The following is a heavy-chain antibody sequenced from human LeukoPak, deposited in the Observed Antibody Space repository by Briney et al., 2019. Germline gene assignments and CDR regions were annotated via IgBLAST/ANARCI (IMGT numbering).Heavy chain of an antibody. V-gene: IGHV3-48*03. CDR2: ISSSGSTI. J-gene: IGHJ4*02. CDR3: ARGLWFGELAK. D-gene: IGHD3-10*01. CDR1: GFTFSSYE. Sequence: GGSLRLSCAASGFTFSSYEMNWVRQAPGKGLEWVSYISSSGSTIYYADSVKGRFTISRDNDKNSLYLQMNSLRAEDTAVYYCARGLWFGELAKWGQGTLVTVSS.